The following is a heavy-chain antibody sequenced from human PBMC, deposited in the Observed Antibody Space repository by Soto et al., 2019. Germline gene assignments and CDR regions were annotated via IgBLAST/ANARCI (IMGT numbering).Heavy chain of an antibody. CDR1: GFTFSSYA. CDR3: AKVVVPAALYYYYGMDV. D-gene: IGHD2-2*01. CDR2: ISGGGGST. Sequence: PAGSLRLSCAASGFTFSSYAMSWVRQAPGKGLEWVSAISGGGGSTYYADSVKGRFTISRDNSKNTLYLQMNSLRAEDTAVYYCAKVVVPAALYYYYGMDVWGQGTTVTVSS. J-gene: IGHJ6*02. V-gene: IGHV3-23*01.